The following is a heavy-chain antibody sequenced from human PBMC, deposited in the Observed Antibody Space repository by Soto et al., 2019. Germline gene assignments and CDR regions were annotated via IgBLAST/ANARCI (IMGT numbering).Heavy chain of an antibody. V-gene: IGHV3-11*01. D-gene: IGHD4-17*01. CDR1: GFTFSDYY. CDR2: ISSSGSTI. J-gene: IGHJ6*03. Sequence: QVQLVESGGGLVKPGGSLRLSCAASGFTFSDYYMSWIRQAPGKGLEWVSYISSSGSTIYYADSVKGRFTISRDNAKNSLYLQMNRLRAEDTAVYYCARVAIYYGDYESVFYYYYTDVWGKGTTVTVSS. CDR3: ARVAIYYGDYESVFYYYYTDV.